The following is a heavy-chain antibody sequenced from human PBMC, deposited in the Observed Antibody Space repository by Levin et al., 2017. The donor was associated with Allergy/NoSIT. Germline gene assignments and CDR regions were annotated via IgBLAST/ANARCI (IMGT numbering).Heavy chain of an antibody. CDR1: GFAFSSYW. V-gene: IGHV3-7*01. J-gene: IGHJ6*02. CDR3: ARENRGSRIQLWTVRDYYYGTDV. Sequence: LSLTCAASGFAFSSYWMSWVRQAPGKGLEWVANIKQDGGEKYYVDSVKGRFTISRDNAKNSLYLQMNSLRAEDTAVYYCARENRGSRIQLWTVRDYYYGTDVWGQGTTVTVSS. D-gene: IGHD5-18*01. CDR2: IKQDGGEK.